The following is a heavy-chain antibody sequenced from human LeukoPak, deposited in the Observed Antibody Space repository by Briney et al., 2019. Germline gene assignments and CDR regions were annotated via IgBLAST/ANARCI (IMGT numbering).Heavy chain of an antibody. V-gene: IGHV3-48*03. CDR3: ARAHYYDSSGYYHFDY. J-gene: IGHJ4*02. D-gene: IGHD3-22*01. CDR2: ISSSGSTI. Sequence: PGGSLRLSCAASGFTFSSYEMNWVRQAPGKGLEWVSYISSSGSTIYYADSVKGRFTISRDNAKNSLYLQMNSLRAEDTAVYYCARAHYYDSSGYYHFDYWGQGTLVTVSS. CDR1: GFTFSSYE.